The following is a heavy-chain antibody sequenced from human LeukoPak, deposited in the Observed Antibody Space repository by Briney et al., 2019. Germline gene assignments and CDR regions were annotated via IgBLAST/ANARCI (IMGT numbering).Heavy chain of an antibody. CDR1: GGSITTTNW. Sequence: SGTLSLTCGVSGGSITTTNWWTWVRQPPGEGLEWIGEVHLDGRTNYNPSLESRLTISVDLSENHISLRLTSVTAADTAVYYCAGEGGFYRPLDYSGQGTLVTVSS. J-gene: IGHJ4*02. D-gene: IGHD3-3*01. V-gene: IGHV4-4*02. CDR2: VHLDGRT. CDR3: AGEGGFYRPLDY.